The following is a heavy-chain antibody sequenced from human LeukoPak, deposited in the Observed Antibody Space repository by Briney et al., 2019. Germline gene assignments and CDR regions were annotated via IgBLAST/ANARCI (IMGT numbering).Heavy chain of an antibody. Sequence: GGSLRLSCAASGFMFGDYWMSWVRQAPGKGLEWVANIKQDGSEIYYVDSVKGRFTISRDNAKNSLYLQMNSLRAEDTAVYYCARMEKFYYGSGGFSPPLMDVWGQGTTVIVSS. J-gene: IGHJ6*02. CDR3: ARMEKFYYGSGGFSPPLMDV. CDR1: GFMFGDYW. CDR2: IKQDGSEI. V-gene: IGHV3-7*01. D-gene: IGHD3-10*01.